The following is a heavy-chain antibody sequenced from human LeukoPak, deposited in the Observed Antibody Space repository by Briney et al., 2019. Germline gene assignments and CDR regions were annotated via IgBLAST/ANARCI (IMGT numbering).Heavy chain of an antibody. D-gene: IGHD2-15*01. Sequence: GGSLRLSCVASGFTFSSYAMHWVRQAPGKGLEWVAVISYDGSNKYYADSVKGRFTISRDNSKNTPYLQMNSLRAEDTAVYYCARDWVVVAATTVGYWGQGTLVTVSP. J-gene: IGHJ4*02. CDR1: GFTFSSYA. V-gene: IGHV3-30-3*01. CDR3: ARDWVVVAATTVGY. CDR2: ISYDGSNK.